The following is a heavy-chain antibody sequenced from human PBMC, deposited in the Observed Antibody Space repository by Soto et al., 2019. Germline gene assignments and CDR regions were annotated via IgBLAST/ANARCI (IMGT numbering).Heavy chain of an antibody. CDR2: IYHSGST. V-gene: IGHV4-30-2*01. J-gene: IGHJ6*03. CDR1: GGSISSGGYS. D-gene: IGHD1-1*01. Sequence: SETLSLTCAVSGGSISSGGYSWSWIRQPPGKGLEWIGYIYHSGSTNYNPSLKSRVTISVDRSKNQFSLKLSSVTAADTAVYYCARGLQRDRYYYYMDVWGKGTTVTVSS. CDR3: ARGLQRDRYYYYMDV.